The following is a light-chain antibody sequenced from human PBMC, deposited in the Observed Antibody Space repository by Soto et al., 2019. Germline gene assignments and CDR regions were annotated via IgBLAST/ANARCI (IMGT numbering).Light chain of an antibody. CDR1: SSDVGSYNL. Sequence: QSALTQPASVSGSPGQSITISCTGTSSDVGSYNLVSWYQQHPGKAPKLMIYVGSKRPSGVSNRFSGSKSGNTASLTISGPQAEDEADYYCCSYAGSSAAVVFGGGTKVTVL. CDR2: VGS. J-gene: IGLJ2*01. V-gene: IGLV2-23*01. CDR3: CSYAGSSAAVV.